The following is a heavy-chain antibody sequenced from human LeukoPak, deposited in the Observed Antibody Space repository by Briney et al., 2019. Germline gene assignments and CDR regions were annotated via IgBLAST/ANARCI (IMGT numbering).Heavy chain of an antibody. CDR1: GFTFDDYA. D-gene: IGHD3-10*01. J-gene: IGHJ4*02. Sequence: GGSLRLSCAASGFTFDDYAMHWVRQAPGKGLEWVSGISWNSGSISYADSVKGRFTISRDNAKNSLYLQMNSLRAEDTAVYYCAKGPGYYYGSGSYPLDYWGQGTLVTVSS. CDR2: ISWNSGSI. CDR3: AKGPGYYYGSGSYPLDY. V-gene: IGHV3-9*01.